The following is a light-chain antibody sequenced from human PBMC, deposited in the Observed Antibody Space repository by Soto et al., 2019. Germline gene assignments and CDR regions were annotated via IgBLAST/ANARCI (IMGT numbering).Light chain of an antibody. Sequence: QSALTQPASVSGSPGQSITISCTGTSSDVGGYNYVSWYQQHPGKAPKLMIYDVSNWPSGVSNRFSGSKSGNTASLTISGLQAEDEADYYCSSYTSSSTPSDVFGTGTKVTVL. CDR3: SSYTSSSTPSDV. J-gene: IGLJ1*01. V-gene: IGLV2-14*01. CDR1: SSDVGGYNY. CDR2: DVS.